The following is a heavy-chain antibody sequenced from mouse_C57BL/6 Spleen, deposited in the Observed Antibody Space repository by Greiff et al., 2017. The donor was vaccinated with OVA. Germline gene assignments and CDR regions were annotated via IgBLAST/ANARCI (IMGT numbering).Heavy chain of an antibody. V-gene: IGHV1-50*01. CDR1: GYTFTSYW. Sequence: VQLQQPGAELVKPGASVKLSCKASGYTFTSYWMQWVKQRPGQGLAWIGEIDPSDSYTNYNQKFKGKATLTVDTSSSTAYMQLSSLTSEDSAVYYCARREAQGYAMDYWGQGTSVTVSS. J-gene: IGHJ4*01. CDR3: ARREAQGYAMDY. CDR2: IDPSDSYT.